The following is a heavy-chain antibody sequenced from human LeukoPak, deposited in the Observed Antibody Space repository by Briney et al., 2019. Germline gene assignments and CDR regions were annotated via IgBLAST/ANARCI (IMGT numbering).Heavy chain of an antibody. Sequence: SETLSLTRTVSGGSISSYYWSWIRQPPGKGLEWIGYIYYSGSTNYNPSLKSRVTISVDTSKSQFSLKLSSVTAADTAVYYCARDQIEHYYGMDVWGQGTTVTVSS. CDR2: IYYSGST. CDR1: GGSISSYY. J-gene: IGHJ6*02. CDR3: ARDQIEHYYGMDV. V-gene: IGHV4-59*01. D-gene: IGHD2-21*01.